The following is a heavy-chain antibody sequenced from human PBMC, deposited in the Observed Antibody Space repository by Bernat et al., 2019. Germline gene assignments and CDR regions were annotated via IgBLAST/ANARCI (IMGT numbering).Heavy chain of an antibody. CDR3: AKTRIAVAFTDAFDI. V-gene: IGHV3-9*01. J-gene: IGHJ3*02. CDR2: ISWHSGSI. D-gene: IGHD6-19*01. CDR1: GFTFDDYA. Sequence: EVQLVESGGGLVQPGRSLRLSCAASGFTFDDYAMHWVRQAPGKGLEWVSGISWHSGSIGYADSVKGRFTISRDNAKNSLYLQMNSLRAEDTALYYCAKTRIAVAFTDAFDIWGQGTMVTVSS.